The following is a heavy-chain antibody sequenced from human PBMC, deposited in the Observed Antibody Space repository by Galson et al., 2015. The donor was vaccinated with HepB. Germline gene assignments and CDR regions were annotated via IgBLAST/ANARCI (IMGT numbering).Heavy chain of an antibody. CDR1: GFTFGDYA. V-gene: IGHV3-49*03. CDR3: SRDRLFHAFDI. CDR2: IGSKAYGGTR. D-gene: IGHD2-15*01. J-gene: IGHJ3*02. Sequence: SLRLSCAGFGFTFGDYAMSWFRQAPGKGLEWLGFIGSKAYGGTREYATSVKGRFIISGDDSKSIAYLQMNSLKTEDTAVYYCSRDRLFHAFDIWGQGTMVTVSS.